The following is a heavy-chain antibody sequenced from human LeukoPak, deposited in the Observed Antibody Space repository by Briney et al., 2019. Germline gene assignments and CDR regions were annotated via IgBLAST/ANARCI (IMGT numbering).Heavy chain of an antibody. CDR2: IIPILGIA. J-gene: IGHJ4*02. CDR1: GYAFTSYD. Sequence: ASVKVSCKASGYAFTSYDINWVRQAPGQGLEWMGRIIPILGIANYAQKFQGRVTITADKSTSTAYMELSSLRSEDTAVYYCARAYVGGYFDYWGQGTLVTVSS. CDR3: ARAYVGGYFDY. V-gene: IGHV1-69*04. D-gene: IGHD3-10*01.